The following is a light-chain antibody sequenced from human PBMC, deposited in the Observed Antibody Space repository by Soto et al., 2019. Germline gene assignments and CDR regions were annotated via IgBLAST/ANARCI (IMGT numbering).Light chain of an antibody. Sequence: DIQMTQSPSTLSASVGDRVTITCRASQTISDWLAWFQQKPGKAPKLLIYDASTLESGVPSRFSGSGYGTDFTLTISRLEPEDFAVYYCQQYGSSGTCGQGTKV. CDR1: QTISDW. V-gene: IGKV1-5*01. J-gene: IGKJ1*01. CDR3: QQYGSSGT. CDR2: DAS.